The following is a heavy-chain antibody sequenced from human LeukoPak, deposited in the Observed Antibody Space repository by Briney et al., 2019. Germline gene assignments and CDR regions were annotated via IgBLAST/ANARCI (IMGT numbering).Heavy chain of an antibody. J-gene: IGHJ4*02. CDR2: ISADGQVT. D-gene: IGHD3-10*01. V-gene: IGHV3-23*01. Sequence: PGGSLRLSCAGSGFAFGTYAMSWVRQAPGMGLEWVSSISADGQVTYYADSVEGRSTVSRDNSKSTLYLQLNSLGAEDTATYYRARDPYNTILYRLAHWGQGTLVTVSS. CDR3: ARDPYNTILYRLAH. CDR1: GFAFGTYA.